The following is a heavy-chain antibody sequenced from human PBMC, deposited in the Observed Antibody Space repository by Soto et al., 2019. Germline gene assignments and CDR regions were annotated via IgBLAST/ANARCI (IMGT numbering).Heavy chain of an antibody. CDR1: SGSISSTSYY. CDR3: ARQGRNTKMVLVKHYAADF. V-gene: IGHV4-39*01. D-gene: IGHD3-22*01. J-gene: IGHJ6*02. Sequence: PSETLSLTCTVSSGSISSTSYYWAWIRQPPGKGQEWIGAIYYDGTTYYTESLKSRVSISVDTSKNQFSLKLNSVTAADTAVYFCARQGRNTKMVLVKHYAADFWGQGTAVTVSS. CDR2: IYYDGTT.